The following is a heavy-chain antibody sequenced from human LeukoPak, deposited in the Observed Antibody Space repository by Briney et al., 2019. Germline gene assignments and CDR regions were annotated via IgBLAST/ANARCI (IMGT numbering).Heavy chain of an antibody. CDR3: ARDRRSSGYYEATLDY. J-gene: IGHJ4*02. V-gene: IGHV3-23*01. D-gene: IGHD3-22*01. Sequence: GGSLRLSCAASGFTFSSYAMSWVRQAPGKGLEWVSAISGSGGSTYYADSVKGRFTISRDNSKNTLYLQMNSLRAEDTAVYYCARDRRSSGYYEATLDYWGQGTLVTVSS. CDR1: GFTFSSYA. CDR2: ISGSGGST.